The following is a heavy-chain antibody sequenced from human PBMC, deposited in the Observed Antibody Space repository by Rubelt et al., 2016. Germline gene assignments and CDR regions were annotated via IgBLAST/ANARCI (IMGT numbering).Heavy chain of an antibody. CDR2: INHSGST. V-gene: IGHV4-34*01. Sequence: QVQLQQWGAGLLKPSETLSLTCAVYGGSFSGYYWSWIRQPPGKGLEWIGEINHSGSTNYNPSLKGGVSLSVGTSKNQFSLKLRSVTAADTAVYYCARSPDRYFDWLSHYFDYWGQGTLVTVSS. J-gene: IGHJ4*02. CDR3: ARSPDRYFDWLSHYFDY. D-gene: IGHD3-9*01. CDR1: GGSFSGYY.